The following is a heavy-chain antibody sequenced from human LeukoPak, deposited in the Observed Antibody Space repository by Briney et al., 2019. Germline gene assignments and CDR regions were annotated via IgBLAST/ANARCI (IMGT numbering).Heavy chain of an antibody. CDR2: IWYDGSNK. Sequence: QSGGSLRLSCAASGFTFSSYGMRWVRQAPGKGLEWVAVIWYDGSNKYYADSVKGRFTISRDNSKNTLYLQMNSLRAEDTAVYYCASQLVVKDQYWGQGTLVTVSS. J-gene: IGHJ4*02. V-gene: IGHV3-33*01. CDR1: GFTFSSYG. D-gene: IGHD2-15*01. CDR3: ASQLVVKDQY.